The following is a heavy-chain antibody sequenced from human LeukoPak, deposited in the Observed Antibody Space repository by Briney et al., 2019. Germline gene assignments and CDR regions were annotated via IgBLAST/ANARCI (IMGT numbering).Heavy chain of an antibody. J-gene: IGHJ4*02. Sequence: PSETLSLTCTVSGGSISSSSYYWGWIRQPPGKGLEWIGSMYYSGSTYYNPSLKSRVTISVDTSKNQFSLKLTSVTAADTAVYYCARVRGYSYDYWGQGTLVTVSS. D-gene: IGHD5-18*01. CDR3: ARVRGYSYDY. CDR1: GGSISSSSYY. CDR2: MYYSGST. V-gene: IGHV4-39*07.